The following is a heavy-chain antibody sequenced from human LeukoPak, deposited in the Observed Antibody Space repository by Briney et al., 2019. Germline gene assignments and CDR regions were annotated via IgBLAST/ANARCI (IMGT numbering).Heavy chain of an antibody. V-gene: IGHV3-23*01. J-gene: IGHJ3*02. CDR1: GFTFSNYA. CDR3: ARDPIRITMIVVPRWAFDI. D-gene: IGHD3-22*01. Sequence: GGSLRLSCAAAGFTFSNYAMTWVRQAPGKGLEWVSSLNPSSGSTYYADSVKGRFTISGDNSKNTLYLQMHSLRAEDTAVYYCARDPIRITMIVVPRWAFDIWGQGTMVTVSS. CDR2: LNPSSGST.